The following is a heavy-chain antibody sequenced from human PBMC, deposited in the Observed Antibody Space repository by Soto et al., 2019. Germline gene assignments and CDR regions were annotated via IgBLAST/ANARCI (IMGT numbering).Heavy chain of an antibody. V-gene: IGHV4-34*01. D-gene: IGHD3-10*01. CDR3: ARGKGGYGSWGWFDP. Sequence: QVQLKQWGAGLLKPSETLSLICAVYGESFSDYHWSWIRQPPGKGLEWIAEINHSGNSNYNPSLKSRVTISVDTSKNQFSLKLTSVTAADTAVYYCARGKGGYGSWGWFDPWGQGTLVTVSS. CDR1: GESFSDYH. CDR2: INHSGNS. J-gene: IGHJ5*02.